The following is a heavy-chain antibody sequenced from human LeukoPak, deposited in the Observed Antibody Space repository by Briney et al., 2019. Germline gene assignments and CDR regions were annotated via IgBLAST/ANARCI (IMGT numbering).Heavy chain of an antibody. Sequence: SETLSLTCTVSGGSISSYYWSWIRQPPGKGLEGMGYIYYSGSINYNPSLKSRVTISVDTSKKQFSLKLSSVTAADTAVYYCARERAYSGYDPSYYFYYGVDVWGQGTSVTVSS. V-gene: IGHV4-59*01. CDR2: IYYSGSI. D-gene: IGHD5-12*01. CDR3: ARERAYSGYDPSYYFYYGVDV. J-gene: IGHJ6*02. CDR1: GGSISSYY.